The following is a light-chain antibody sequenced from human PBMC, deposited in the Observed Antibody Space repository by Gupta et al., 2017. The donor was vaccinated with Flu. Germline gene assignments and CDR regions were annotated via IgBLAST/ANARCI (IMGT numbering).Light chain of an antibody. J-gene: IGLJ3*02. CDR3: QVWDSSNDQRL. V-gene: IGLV3-21*02. Sequence: SYVLTQPPSVSVAPGQTARVPCGGSNIGTYSVHWYQQRPGQAPVLVIYDGDDRPSGIPERFSGSKSGSTATLTISRVEAGDEADYYCQVWDSSNDQRLFGGGTKLTVL. CDR2: DGD. CDR1: NIGTYS.